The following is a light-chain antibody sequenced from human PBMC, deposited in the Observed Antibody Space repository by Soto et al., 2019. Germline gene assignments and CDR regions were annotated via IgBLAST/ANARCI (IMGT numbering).Light chain of an antibody. J-gene: IGKJ4*01. CDR2: DTF. CDR1: QDISTY. Sequence: IVLTQSTASLSVSPGGRATLSCRASQDISTYLAWYQQKPSQAPRLIIYDTFNRVSGVPDTFSGSGSGTVFSLTINNVAPEDSAIYSCQQRSTWPLTFGGRTKVE. CDR3: QQRSTWPLT. V-gene: IGKV3-11*01.